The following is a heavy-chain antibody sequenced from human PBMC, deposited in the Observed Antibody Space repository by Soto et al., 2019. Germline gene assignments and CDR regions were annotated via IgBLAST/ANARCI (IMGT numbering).Heavy chain of an antibody. Sequence: GESLKISCKGSGYSFTSYWISWVRQMPGKGLGWMGRIDPSDSYTSYSPSFQGHVTISADKSISTAYLQWSSLKASDTAMYYCARRVFSGLQFPYYYYGMDVWGQGTTVTVSS. CDR3: ARRVFSGLQFPYYYYGMDV. V-gene: IGHV5-10-1*01. CDR1: GYSFTSYW. CDR2: IDPSDSYT. D-gene: IGHD5-12*01. J-gene: IGHJ6*02.